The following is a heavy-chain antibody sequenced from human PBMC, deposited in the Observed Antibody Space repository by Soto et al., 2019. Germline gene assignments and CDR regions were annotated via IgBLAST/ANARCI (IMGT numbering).Heavy chain of an antibody. V-gene: IGHV1-69*02. CDR3: ASEKFLIPKDIVVVVAAAQPYYYYYMDV. CDR2: IIPIIGIA. Sequence: QVQLVQSGAEVKKPGSSVKVSCKASGGTFSSYTISWVRQAPGQGLEWMGRIIPIIGIANYAQKFQVRVTITADKSTSTAYMELNSLRSEDTAVYYCASEKFLIPKDIVVVVAAAQPYYYYYMDVWGKGTTVTVSS. D-gene: IGHD2-15*01. J-gene: IGHJ6*03. CDR1: GGTFSSYT.